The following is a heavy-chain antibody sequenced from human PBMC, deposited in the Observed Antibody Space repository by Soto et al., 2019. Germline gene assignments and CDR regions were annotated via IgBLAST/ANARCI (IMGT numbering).Heavy chain of an antibody. Sequence: LSLTCTVYGGSFSGYYWNWIRQPPGKGLEWIGEINQSGSANYNPSLKSRVTISLDTSKNQFCLNLTSVTAADTAVYFCARGRGGLDVWGQGTTVTVSS. D-gene: IGHD3-10*01. J-gene: IGHJ6*02. V-gene: IGHV4-34*01. CDR3: ARGRGGLDV. CDR1: GGSFSGYY. CDR2: INQSGSA.